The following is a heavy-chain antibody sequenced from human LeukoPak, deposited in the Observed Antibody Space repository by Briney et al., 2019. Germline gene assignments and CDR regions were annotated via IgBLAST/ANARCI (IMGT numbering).Heavy chain of an antibody. J-gene: IGHJ4*02. V-gene: IGHV3-53*01. CDR3: AKDPLWFGEPNDY. CDR2: IYSGGST. Sequence: PGGSLRLSCAASGFTVSSNYMSWVRQAPGKGLEWVSVIYSGGSTYYADSVKGRFTISRDNSKNTLYLQMNSLRAEDTAVYYCAKDPLWFGEPNDYWGQGTLVTVSS. D-gene: IGHD3-10*01. CDR1: GFTVSSNY.